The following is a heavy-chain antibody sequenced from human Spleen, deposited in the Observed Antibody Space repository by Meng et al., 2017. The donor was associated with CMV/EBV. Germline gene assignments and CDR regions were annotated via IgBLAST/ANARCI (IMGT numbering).Heavy chain of an antibody. CDR1: GFTFGDYA. J-gene: IGHJ4*02. CDR3: AKSGGLEWLFADY. Sequence: GGSLRLSCTVSGFTFGDYAMGWVRQAPGKGLEWVGFIRSKSNGGTGEYAASVKGRFTISRDDSTSIAYLQMNSLKTEDTAVYYCAKSGGLEWLFADYWGQGTLVTVSS. CDR2: IRSKSNGGTG. D-gene: IGHD3-3*01. V-gene: IGHV3-49*04.